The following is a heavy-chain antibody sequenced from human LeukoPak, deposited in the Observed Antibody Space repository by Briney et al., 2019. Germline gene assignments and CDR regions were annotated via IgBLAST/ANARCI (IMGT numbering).Heavy chain of an antibody. J-gene: IGHJ4*02. CDR1: GFTFSNCT. D-gene: IGHD6-19*01. V-gene: IGHV3-21*01. CDR3: ARHAYDSGWYFFDY. Sequence: GGSLRLSCAASGFTFSNCTMNWVRQAPGKGLEWVSSISSSSNYIYYADSVKGRFTISRDNAKNSLYLQMSSLRAEDTALYYCARHAYDSGWYFFDYWGQGTLLAVSS. CDR2: ISSSSNYI.